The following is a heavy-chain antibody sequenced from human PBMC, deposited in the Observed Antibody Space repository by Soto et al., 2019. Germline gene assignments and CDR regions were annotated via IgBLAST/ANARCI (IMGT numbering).Heavy chain of an antibody. V-gene: IGHV3-11*04. CDR1: GFTFSDYY. J-gene: IGHJ6*02. D-gene: IGHD4-17*01. Sequence: PGGSLRLSCAASGFTFSDYYMSWIRQAPGKGLEWVSYISSSGSTIYYADSVKGRFTISRDNAKNSLYLQMNSLRAEDTAVYYCARVKRDYGDYNSLYYYGMDVWGQGTTVTVSS. CDR2: ISSSGSTI. CDR3: ARVKRDYGDYNSLYYYGMDV.